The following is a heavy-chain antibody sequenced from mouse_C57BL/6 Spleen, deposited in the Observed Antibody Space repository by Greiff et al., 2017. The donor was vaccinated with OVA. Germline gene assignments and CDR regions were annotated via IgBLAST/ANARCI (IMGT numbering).Heavy chain of an antibody. CDR1: GYSFTGYY. J-gene: IGHJ1*03. Sequence: VQLQQSGPELVKPGASVKISCKASGYSFTGYYMNWVKQSPEKSLEWIGEINPSTGGTTYNQKFKAKGTLTVDKSSSTAYMQLKSLTSEDSAVYYCAVYGNYVGWYFDVWGTGTTVTVSS. D-gene: IGHD2-1*01. CDR3: AVYGNYVGWYFDV. V-gene: IGHV1-42*01. CDR2: INPSTGGT.